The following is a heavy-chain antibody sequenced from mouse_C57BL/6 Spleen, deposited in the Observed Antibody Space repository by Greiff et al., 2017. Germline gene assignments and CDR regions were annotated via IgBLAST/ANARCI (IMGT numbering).Heavy chain of an antibody. CDR1: GFPFTSHG. D-gene: IGHD1-1*02. Sequence: VTLKQSGPGPVQPSHSLSITCTVSGFPFTSHGVHRVRRSPGKGLEWLGVVWSGGSTDYNAAFISRLSISKDNSKSQVFFKMNSLQADDSAIYYCARYGYYAMDYWGQGTSGTVSS. CDR3: ARYGYYAMDY. J-gene: IGHJ4*01. CDR2: VWSGGST. V-gene: IGHV2-2*01.